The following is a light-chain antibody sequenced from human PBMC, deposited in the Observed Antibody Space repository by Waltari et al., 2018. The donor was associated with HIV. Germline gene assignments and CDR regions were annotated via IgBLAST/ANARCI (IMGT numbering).Light chain of an antibody. Sequence: MMQSPDILPVSPGEGVTLTCRASQSVNTNVAWYQQRPGQAPRLLIYGASTRASGFPARFSGGASGTEFTLTISSLQSEDFALYFCNQYNNWPYTFGQGTKLDI. CDR2: GAS. V-gene: IGKV3-15*01. CDR1: QSVNTN. J-gene: IGKJ2*01. CDR3: NQYNNWPYT.